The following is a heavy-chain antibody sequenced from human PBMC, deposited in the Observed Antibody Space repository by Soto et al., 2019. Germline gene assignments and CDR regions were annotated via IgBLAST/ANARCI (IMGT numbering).Heavy chain of an antibody. CDR1: GFTVSSYA. CDR3: AKDRGSGSYSILVS. CDR2: ISGDGGDT. J-gene: IGHJ5*02. D-gene: IGHD3-10*01. Sequence: EEQLLESGGDLVQPGGSLRLHCAASGFTVSSYAMSWVRQAPGKGLEWVSGISGDGGDTYYADSVKGRFTVSRDNSKNTLHLQMNSLRVEDTAVYYCAKDRGSGSYSILVSWGQGPLVTVSS. V-gene: IGHV3-23*01.